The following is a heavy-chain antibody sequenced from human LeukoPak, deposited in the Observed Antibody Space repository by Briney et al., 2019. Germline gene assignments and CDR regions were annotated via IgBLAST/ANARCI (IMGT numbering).Heavy chain of an antibody. J-gene: IGHJ4*02. Sequence: GGSLRLSCAASGFTFEDYAMHWVRQAPGKGLEWVSLISGDGGSTYYADSVKGRFTISRDNSKNSLYLQMNSLRTEDTALYYCAKDRHDCSGGSCYSDLDYWGQGTLVTVSS. CDR3: AKDRHDCSGGSCYSDLDY. CDR1: GFTFEDYA. V-gene: IGHV3-43*02. D-gene: IGHD2-15*01. CDR2: ISGDGGST.